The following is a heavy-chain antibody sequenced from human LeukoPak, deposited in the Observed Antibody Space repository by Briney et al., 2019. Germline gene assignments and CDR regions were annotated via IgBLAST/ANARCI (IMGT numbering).Heavy chain of an antibody. CDR3: ARQWGYFDY. Sequence: SETLSLTCTVSGGSISSYYWSWIRQPLGKGLEWLGYIYYTGSTKYNPSLKSRVTISVDTSKNQFSLKLSSVTAADTAVYYCARQWGYFDYWGQGTLVTVSS. CDR1: GGSISSYY. D-gene: IGHD3-16*01. V-gene: IGHV4-59*08. J-gene: IGHJ4*02. CDR2: IYYTGST.